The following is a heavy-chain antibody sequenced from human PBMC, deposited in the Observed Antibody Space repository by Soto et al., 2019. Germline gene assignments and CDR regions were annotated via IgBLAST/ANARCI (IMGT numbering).Heavy chain of an antibody. Sequence: SETLSLTCAVYGGSFSGYYWSWIRQPPGKGLEWIGEINHSGSTNYNPSPKSRVTISVDTSKNQFSLKLSSVTAADTAVYYCARGKGYYDYIWGSYRYWISGWGQGTLVTISS. J-gene: IGHJ4*02. CDR2: INHSGST. V-gene: IGHV4-34*01. D-gene: IGHD3-16*02. CDR3: ARGKGYYDYIWGSYRYWISG. CDR1: GGSFSGYY.